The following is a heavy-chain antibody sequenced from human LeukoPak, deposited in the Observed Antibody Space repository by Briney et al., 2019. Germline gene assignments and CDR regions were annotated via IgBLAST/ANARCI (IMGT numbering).Heavy chain of an antibody. CDR1: GYTFTSYY. Sequence: ASVKVSCKASGYTFTSYYMHWVRQAPGQGLEWMGIINPSGGSTSYAQKFQGRVTMTRDTSASTVYMELSSLRSEDTAVYYCARDAQLGILDYWGQGTLVTVSS. CDR3: ARDAQLGILDY. CDR2: INPSGGST. J-gene: IGHJ4*02. V-gene: IGHV1-46*01. D-gene: IGHD7-27*01.